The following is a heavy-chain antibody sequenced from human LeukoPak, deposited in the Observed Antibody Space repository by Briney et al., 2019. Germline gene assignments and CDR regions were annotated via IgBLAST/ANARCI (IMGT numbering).Heavy chain of an antibody. D-gene: IGHD3-10*01. V-gene: IGHV3-53*01. Sequence: GGSLRLSCAASGFTVSSNYMSWVRQAPGKGLEWVSIIYTGGNTYYSDSVKGRFTISRDNSKNTLSLQMNSLRAEDTAVYFCARESYYGSGSYSIGHWGQGTLVTVST. CDR3: ARESYYGSGSYSIGH. CDR2: IYTGGNT. J-gene: IGHJ4*02. CDR1: GFTVSSNY.